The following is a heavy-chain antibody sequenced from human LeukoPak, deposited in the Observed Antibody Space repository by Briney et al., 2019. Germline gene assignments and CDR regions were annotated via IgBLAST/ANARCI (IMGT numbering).Heavy chain of an antibody. CDR2: IIPIYGTA. Sequence: ASVKVSCKASGGTFSSYAISWVQQAPGQGLEWMGGIIPIYGTANYAQKFQGRVTITADESTSTAYMELSSLRSEDTAVYYCAIEYSSSSVDGRDYWGQGTLVTVSS. D-gene: IGHD6-6*01. J-gene: IGHJ4*02. CDR3: AIEYSSSSVDGRDY. V-gene: IGHV1-69*13. CDR1: GGTFSSYA.